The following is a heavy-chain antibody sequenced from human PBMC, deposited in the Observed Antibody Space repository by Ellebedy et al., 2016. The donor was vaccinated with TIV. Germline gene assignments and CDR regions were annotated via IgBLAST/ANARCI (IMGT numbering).Heavy chain of an antibody. CDR3: ARQPPPHTDPWYFDL. J-gene: IGHJ2*01. CDR1: GGSISSSY. V-gene: IGHV4-59*08. CDR2: IYHSETT. Sequence: SETLSLTCTVSGGSISSSYWGWIRQRPGKGLEWIGYIYHSETTDYNPSLKSRVSLSGDASKSQFSLQLRSVTAADTAVYYCARQPPPHTDPWYFDLWGRGTLVTVSS.